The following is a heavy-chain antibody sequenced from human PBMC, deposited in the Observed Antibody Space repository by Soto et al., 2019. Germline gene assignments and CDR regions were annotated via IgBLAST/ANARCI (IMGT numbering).Heavy chain of an antibody. CDR1: GVSITSGDNY. V-gene: IGHV4-30-4*01. Sequence: SETLSLTCTVSGVSITSGDNYWSWIRQPPGKGLEWIGYIFYIGNAYYNPSLQSRVTISVDTSRNQFSLRLTSVTAADTAVYYCVRKTGTTFLGSFFDHWAREPWSPSPQ. J-gene: IGHJ4*02. D-gene: IGHD1-7*01. CDR3: VRKTGTTFLGSFFDH. CDR2: IFYIGNA.